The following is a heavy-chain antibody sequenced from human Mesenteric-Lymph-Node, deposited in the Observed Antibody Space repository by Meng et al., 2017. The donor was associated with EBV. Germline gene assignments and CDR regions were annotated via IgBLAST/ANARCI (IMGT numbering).Heavy chain of an antibody. CDR2: IYYSGNT. CDR1: GGSISDSY. V-gene: IGHV4-59*01. CDR3: ARVGAALSQ. D-gene: IGHD3-16*01. J-gene: IGHJ4*02. Sequence: VKLTDAGPGLVKSSETRSLTCPVAGGSISDSYWSWIRQPPGKGLEWIGNIYYSGNTHYNPSLKSRVTISVDTSKNQFSLKLTSLTAADTAVYYCARVGAALSQWGQGTLVTVSS.